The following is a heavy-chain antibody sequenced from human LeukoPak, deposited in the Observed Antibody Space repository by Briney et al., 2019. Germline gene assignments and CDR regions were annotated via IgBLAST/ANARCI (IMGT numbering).Heavy chain of an antibody. CDR2: VVPMFGIR. Sequence: SVKVSCKTSGGTFNNYAISWVRQAPGQGLEWMGRVVPMFGIRNYPQTFRGRVNITADKATNTVYTELRSLRAEDTAIYYCATEPSRSYSFDHLDFWGLGTPVTVSS. V-gene: IGHV1-69*04. D-gene: IGHD5-12*01. CDR1: GGTFNNYA. CDR3: ATEPSRSYSFDHLDF. J-gene: IGHJ4*02.